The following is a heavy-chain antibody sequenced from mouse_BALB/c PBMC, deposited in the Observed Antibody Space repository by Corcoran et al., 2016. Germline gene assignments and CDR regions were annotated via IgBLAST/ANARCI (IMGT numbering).Heavy chain of an antibody. CDR2: INTYTGEP. J-gene: IGHJ4*01. D-gene: IGHD3-2*01. CDR1: GYTFTNYG. CDR3: AREEDSSGYDAMDY. V-gene: IGHV9-3-1*01. Sequence: QIQLVQPGPELKKPGETVKISCKASGYTFTNYGMNWLKKAPEKGLKWRGWINTYTGEPTYADDFKGGFAFSLDTSASTAYLQINKLKNEDTATYVCAREEDSSGYDAMDYGGQGTSVTVSS.